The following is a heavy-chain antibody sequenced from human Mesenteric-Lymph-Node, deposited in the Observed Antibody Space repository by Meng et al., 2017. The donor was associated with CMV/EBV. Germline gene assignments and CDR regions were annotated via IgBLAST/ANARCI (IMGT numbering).Heavy chain of an antibody. D-gene: IGHD3-10*01. J-gene: IGHJ4*02. CDR1: GFPFSVYS. V-gene: IGHV3-21*06. CDR2: IGSSSVYI. Sequence: ETLSLTCAASGFPFSVYSMNWVRQAPGKGLEWVSSIGSSSVYIYYADSVKGRFTISRDNAKNSLYLEMNSLRAEDTAVYYCARNYQYYGSGSYYSTIDYWGLGTLVTVSS. CDR3: ARNYQYYGSGSYYSTIDY.